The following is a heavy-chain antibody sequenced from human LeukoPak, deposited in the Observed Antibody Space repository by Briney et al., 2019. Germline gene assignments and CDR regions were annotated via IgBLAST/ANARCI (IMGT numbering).Heavy chain of an antibody. CDR3: ARDRYLDAFDI. CDR1: GDSIRNAY. Sequence: SETLSLTCSVSGDSIRNAYWSWIRQPPGKGLEWIGYIYYSGSTYYNPSLKSRVTISVDTSKNQFSLKLSSVTAADTAVYYCARDRYLDAFDIWGQGTMVTVSS. CDR2: IYYSGST. V-gene: IGHV4-59*12. D-gene: IGHD1-14*01. J-gene: IGHJ3*02.